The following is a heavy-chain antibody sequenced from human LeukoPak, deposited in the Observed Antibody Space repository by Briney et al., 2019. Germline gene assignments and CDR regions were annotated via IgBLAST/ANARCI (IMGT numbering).Heavy chain of an antibody. CDR1: GYTFTRYW. Sequence: GESLKIACKAAGYTFTRYWIGWVRQLPGKGLEWMGIIYPDDSDTRYSPSFRGQVTISADKPINTAYLQWNSLEASDTAIYFCAKGMGVVVGERTAFDVWGQGTMVTVSS. CDR3: AKGMGVVVGERTAFDV. J-gene: IGHJ3*01. D-gene: IGHD2-15*01. V-gene: IGHV5-51*04. CDR2: IYPDDSDT.